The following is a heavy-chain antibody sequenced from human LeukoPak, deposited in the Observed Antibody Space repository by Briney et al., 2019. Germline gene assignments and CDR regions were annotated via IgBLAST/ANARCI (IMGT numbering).Heavy chain of an antibody. Sequence: ASVKVSCKASGGTFSSYAISWVRQAPGQGLEWMGWISAYNGNTYYAPNLQGRVTMTTDTSTSTAYMELRSLRSDDMAVYYCARDNLAAIAGWGLDYWGQGTLVTVSS. CDR3: ARDNLAAIAGWGLDY. CDR1: GGTFSSYA. V-gene: IGHV1-18*03. CDR2: ISAYNGNT. J-gene: IGHJ4*02. D-gene: IGHD2-15*01.